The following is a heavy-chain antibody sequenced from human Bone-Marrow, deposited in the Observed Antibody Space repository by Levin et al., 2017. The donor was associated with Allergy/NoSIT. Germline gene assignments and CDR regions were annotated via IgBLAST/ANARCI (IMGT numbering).Heavy chain of an antibody. D-gene: IGHD2-2*01. J-gene: IGHJ5*02. V-gene: IGHV3-74*01. CDR3: ATGGGYCSSTTCYPTGWLDP. CDR2: ISAGGSTI. CDR1: GFIFSSHW. Sequence: GGSLRLSCTASGFIFSSHWMYWVRQPPGKGLVWVSRISAGGSTIEYADSVKGRFTISRDNAKNSLFLQMNSLRAEDTAVYYCATGGGYCSSTTCYPTGWLDPWGQGSLVTVSS.